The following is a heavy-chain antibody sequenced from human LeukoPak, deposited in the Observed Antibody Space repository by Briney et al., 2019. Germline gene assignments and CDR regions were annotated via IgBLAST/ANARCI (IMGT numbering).Heavy chain of an antibody. V-gene: IGHV3-15*01. J-gene: IGHJ6*03. D-gene: IGHD6-6*01. CDR2: IKSKTDGGTT. CDR1: GFTFSNAW. CDR3: TTDGLMEQLVPLGGDYYYYYMDV. Sequence: PGGSLRLSCAASGFTFSNAWMSWVRQAPGKGLEWVGRIKSKTDGGTTDYAAPVKGRFTISRDDSKNTLYLQMNSLKTEDTAVYYCTTDGLMEQLVPLGGDYYYYYMDVWGKGTTVTVSS.